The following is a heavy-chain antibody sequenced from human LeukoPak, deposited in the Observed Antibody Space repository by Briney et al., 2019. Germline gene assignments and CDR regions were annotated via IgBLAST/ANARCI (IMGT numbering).Heavy chain of an antibody. D-gene: IGHD1-1*01. CDR2: IKEDGSEK. CDR3: ARSTAGFDY. V-gene: IGHV3-7*01. J-gene: IGHJ4*02. CDR1: GFRFGSYW. Sequence: GGSLRLSCAASGFRFGSYWIAWVRQAPGKGLEWVANIKEDGSEKYYVDSVKGRFTISRDNAENSLSLQMSSLRVEDTAVYYCARSTAGFDYWGQGTLVTVSS.